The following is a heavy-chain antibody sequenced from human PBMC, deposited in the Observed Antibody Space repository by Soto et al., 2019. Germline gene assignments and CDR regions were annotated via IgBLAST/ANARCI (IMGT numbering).Heavy chain of an antibody. D-gene: IGHD1-26*01. CDR3: AKNRESGTYYVDAFDI. CDR1: GFTFNTYT. J-gene: IGHJ3*02. Sequence: EVQLLESGGGLVQPGGSLRLSCAASGFTFNTYTISWVRQAPGKGLEWVSAISGSGGSTYYADSVEGRFTISRDSSKNTLYLQMNSLRAEDTAVYYCAKNRESGTYYVDAFDIWGQGTMVTVSS. CDR2: ISGSGGST. V-gene: IGHV3-23*01.